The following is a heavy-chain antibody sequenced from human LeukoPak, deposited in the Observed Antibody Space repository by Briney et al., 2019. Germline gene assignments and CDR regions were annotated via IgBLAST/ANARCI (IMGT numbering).Heavy chain of an antibody. Sequence: PSETLSLTCTVSGCSISSGYYWGWIRQPPGKGLEWIGSIYHSGSTYYNPSLKSRVTISVDTSKNQFSLKLSSVTAADTAVYYCASVRYYYDSSGYPYNWFDPWGQGTLVTVSS. CDR2: IYHSGST. CDR3: ASVRYYYDSSGYPYNWFDP. V-gene: IGHV4-38-2*02. D-gene: IGHD3-22*01. CDR1: GCSISSGYY. J-gene: IGHJ5*02.